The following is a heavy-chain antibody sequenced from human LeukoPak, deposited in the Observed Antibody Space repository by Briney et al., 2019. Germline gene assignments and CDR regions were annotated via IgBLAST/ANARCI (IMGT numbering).Heavy chain of an antibody. CDR1: GVTFSSYE. V-gene: IGHV3-48*03. Sequence: GGSLRLSCSASGVTFSSYEMNWVRQAPGKGLEWVSYISSSGSTIYYADSVKGRFTISRDNAKNSLYLQMNSLRAEDTAVYYCARAPSEPYDCSGYYGYYYYYMDVWGKGTTVTVSS. CDR3: ARAPSEPYDCSGYYGYYYYYMDV. D-gene: IGHD3-22*01. CDR2: ISSSGSTI. J-gene: IGHJ6*03.